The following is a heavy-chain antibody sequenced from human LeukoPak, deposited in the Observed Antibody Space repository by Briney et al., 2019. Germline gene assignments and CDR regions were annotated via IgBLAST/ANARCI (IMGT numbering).Heavy chain of an antibody. V-gene: IGHV4-61*01. CDR3: ARFGLLGIAAAVIDYDSSGTDAFDI. CDR1: GGSVSSGSYY. J-gene: IGHJ3*02. D-gene: IGHD6-13*01. CDR2: IYYSGST. Sequence: SETLSLTCTVSGGSVSSGSYYWSWIRQPPGKGLEWIGYIYYSGSTNYNPSLKSRVTISVDSSKNQFSLKLSSVTAADTAVYYCARFGLLGIAAAVIDYDSSGTDAFDIWGQGTMVTVSS.